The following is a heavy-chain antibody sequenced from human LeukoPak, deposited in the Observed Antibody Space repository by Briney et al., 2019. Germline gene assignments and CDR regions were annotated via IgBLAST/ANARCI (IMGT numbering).Heavy chain of an antibody. Sequence: GGSLRLSCEGSGFTFSSDWMHWVRQAPGKGLVWVSRIDPAGSSTYLADFVKGRFSVSRDNAKNKVYLEMTSLTAEDTAVYYCTRGISGNYGYFDHWGQGTLVTVS. CDR1: GFTFSSDW. CDR2: IDPAGSST. V-gene: IGHV3-74*01. CDR3: TRGISGNYGYFDH. J-gene: IGHJ4*02. D-gene: IGHD1-26*01.